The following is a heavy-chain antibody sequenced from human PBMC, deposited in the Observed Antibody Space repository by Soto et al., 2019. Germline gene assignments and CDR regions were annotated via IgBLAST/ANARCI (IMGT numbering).Heavy chain of an antibody. CDR2: VYPSDSDV. CDR1: W. D-gene: IGHD3-16*01. CDR3: TEGATRSFDS. V-gene: IGHV5-51*07. J-gene: IGHJ4*02. Sequence: WSASEHQKNKKGLEWLGNVYPSDSDVRYSPAFEGQVTISADNSINTAYLQLLNLKASDSAIYYCTEGATRSFDSWGQGTRVTV.